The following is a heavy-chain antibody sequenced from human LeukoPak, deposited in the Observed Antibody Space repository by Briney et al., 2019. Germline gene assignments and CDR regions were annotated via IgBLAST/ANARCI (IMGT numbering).Heavy chain of an antibody. CDR1: GFAFSGYA. CDR2: ISGSGGST. J-gene: IGHJ4*02. CDR3: AKSSIVVVPAAIFH. Sequence: PVGSLRLSCAASGFAFSGYAMGWGRQAPGRGREWAPGISGSGGSTYYEDSVKGRFTISRDNSKNTLYLQMNSLRAEDTAVYYCAKSSIVVVPAAIFHWGQGTLVTVSS. D-gene: IGHD2-2*02. V-gene: IGHV3-23*01.